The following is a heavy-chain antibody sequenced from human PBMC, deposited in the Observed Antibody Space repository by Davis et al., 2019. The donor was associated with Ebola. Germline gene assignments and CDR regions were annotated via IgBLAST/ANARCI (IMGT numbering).Heavy chain of an antibody. D-gene: IGHD3-10*01. CDR3: ARLRITHFDY. CDR2: IDHSGST. CDR1: GGSFSGYY. Sequence: SETLSLTCAVYGGSFSGYYWSWIRQAPGKGLEWIGEIDHSGSTNYNPSLKSRLTISVDTSKNQFSLKLSSVTAADTAVYYCARLRITHFDYWGQGTLVTVSS. V-gene: IGHV4-34*01. J-gene: IGHJ4*02.